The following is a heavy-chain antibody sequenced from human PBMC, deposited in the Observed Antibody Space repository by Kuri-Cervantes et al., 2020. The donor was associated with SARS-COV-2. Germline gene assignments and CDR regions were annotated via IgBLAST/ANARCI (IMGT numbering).Heavy chain of an antibody. D-gene: IGHD6-13*01. J-gene: IGHJ6*03. CDR2: ISYDGSNK. CDR1: GFTFSSYA. V-gene: IGHV3-30-3*01. CDR3: ARDSNVAAPQLGYYYYYMDV. Sequence: GESLKISCAASGFTFSSYAMHWVRQAPGKGLEWVAVISYDGSNKYYADSVKGRFTIPRDNSKNTLYLQMNSLRAEDTSVYYCARDSNVAAPQLGYYYYYMDVWGKGATVTVSS.